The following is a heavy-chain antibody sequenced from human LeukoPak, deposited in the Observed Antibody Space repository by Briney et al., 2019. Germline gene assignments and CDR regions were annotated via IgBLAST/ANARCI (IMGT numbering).Heavy chain of an antibody. CDR3: ASTRSSSWFDP. V-gene: IGHV1-69*04. CDR1: GYTFTSYG. J-gene: IGHJ5*02. CDR2: IIPILGIA. D-gene: IGHD2-2*01. Sequence: GASVKVSCKASGYTFTSYGISWVRQAPGQGLEWMGRIIPILGIANYAQKFQGRVTITADKSTSTAYMELSSLRSEDTAVYYCASTRSSSWFDPWGQGTLVTVSS.